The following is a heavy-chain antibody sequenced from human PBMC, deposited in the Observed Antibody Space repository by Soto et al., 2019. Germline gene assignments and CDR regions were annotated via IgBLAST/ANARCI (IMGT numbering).Heavy chain of an antibody. CDR3: AKEAPYYDFWSGYYTGNSAFDY. Sequence: GSLRLSCAASGFTFSSYAMSWVRQAPGKGLEWVSAISGSGGSTYYADSVKGRFTISRDNSKNTLYLQMNSLRAEVTAVYYCAKEAPYYDFWSGYYTGNSAFDYWGQGTLVTVSS. V-gene: IGHV3-23*01. D-gene: IGHD3-3*01. CDR1: GFTFSSYA. J-gene: IGHJ4*02. CDR2: ISGSGGST.